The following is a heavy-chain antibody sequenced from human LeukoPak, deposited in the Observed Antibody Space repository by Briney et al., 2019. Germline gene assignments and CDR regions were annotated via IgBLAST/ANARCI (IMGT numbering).Heavy chain of an antibody. V-gene: IGHV3-30*02. CDR3: AKDGTRYSGSLLTFDY. CDR2: IRYDGSNK. Sequence: GGSLRLSCAASGFTFSSYGMHWVRQAPGKGLEWVAFIRYDGSNKYYADSVKGRYTISRDNSKNTLYLQMNSLRAEDTAVYYCAKDGTRYSGSLLTFDYWGQGTLVTVSS. D-gene: IGHD1-26*01. CDR1: GFTFSSYG. J-gene: IGHJ4*01.